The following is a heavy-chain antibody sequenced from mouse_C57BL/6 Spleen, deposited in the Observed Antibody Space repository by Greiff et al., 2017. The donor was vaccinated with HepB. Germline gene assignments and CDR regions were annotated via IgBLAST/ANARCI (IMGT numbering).Heavy chain of an antibody. CDR1: GYTFTNYW. CDR3: AGGVATRYFDV. Sequence: VQLQQSGAELVRPGTSVKMSCKASGYTFTNYWIGWAKQRPGHGLEWIGDIYPGGGYTNYNEKFKGKATLTADKSSSTAYMQFSSLTSEGSAIYYCAGGVATRYFDVWGTGTTVTVSS. V-gene: IGHV1-63*01. J-gene: IGHJ1*03. CDR2: IYPGGGYT. D-gene: IGHD1-1*02.